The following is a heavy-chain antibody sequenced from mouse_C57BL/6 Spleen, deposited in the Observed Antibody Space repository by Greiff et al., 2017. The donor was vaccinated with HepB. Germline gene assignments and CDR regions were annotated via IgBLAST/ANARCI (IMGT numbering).Heavy chain of an antibody. V-gene: IGHV1-81*01. D-gene: IGHD2-3*01. Sequence: VQGVESGAELARPGASVKLSCKASGYTFTSYGISWVKQRTGQGLEWIGEIYPRSGNTYYNEKFKGKATLTADKSSSTAYMELRSLTSEDSAVYFCARGGWLLRAMDYWGQGTSVTVSS. CDR3: ARGGWLLRAMDY. CDR2: IYPRSGNT. J-gene: IGHJ4*01. CDR1: GYTFTSYG.